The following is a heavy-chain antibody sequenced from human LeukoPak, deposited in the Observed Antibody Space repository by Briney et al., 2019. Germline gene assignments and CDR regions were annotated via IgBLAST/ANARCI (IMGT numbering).Heavy chain of an antibody. CDR1: GFTVSSNY. D-gene: IGHD6-19*01. CDR3: ARSVIAVAGYDAFDI. Sequence: PGGSLRLSCAASGFTVSSNYMSWVRQAPGKGLEWVSVIYSGGSTYYADSVKGRFTISRDNSKNTLYLQMNSLRAEDTAVYYCARSVIAVAGYDAFDIWGQGTVVTVSS. V-gene: IGHV3-53*01. J-gene: IGHJ3*02. CDR2: IYSGGST.